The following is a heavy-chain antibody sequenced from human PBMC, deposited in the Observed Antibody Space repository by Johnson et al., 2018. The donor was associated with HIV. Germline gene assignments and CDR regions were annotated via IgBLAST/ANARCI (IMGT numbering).Heavy chain of an antibody. CDR3: ARGGSGWSHDAFDI. V-gene: IGHV3-48*04. Sequence: EVLLLESGGGVVRPGGSLRLSCAASGFTFNDYGMSWVRQVPGKGLEWVSYISSSGSTIYYADSVKGRFTISRDNAKNSLYLQMNSLRAEDTAVYYCARGGSGWSHDAFDIWGQGTMVTVSS. D-gene: IGHD6-19*01. CDR2: ISSSGSTI. CDR1: GFTFNDYG. J-gene: IGHJ3*02.